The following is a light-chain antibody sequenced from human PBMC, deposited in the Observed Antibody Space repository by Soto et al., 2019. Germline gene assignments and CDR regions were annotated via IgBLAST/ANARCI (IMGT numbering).Light chain of an antibody. CDR3: LQTYNLPRT. J-gene: IGKJ1*01. V-gene: IGKV1-39*01. CDR2: GAS. Sequence: EIQMTQSPSSLSASVGDRVTITCRASLTIGDSLSWFQQKAGKPPTLLIYGASALQSGVPARFSGSGSGTDFTLTISNMQREDFATYYCLQTYNLPRTFGQGTKVDIK. CDR1: LTIGDS.